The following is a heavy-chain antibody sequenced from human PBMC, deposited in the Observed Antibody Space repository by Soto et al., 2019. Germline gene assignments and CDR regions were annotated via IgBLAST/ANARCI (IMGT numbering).Heavy chain of an antibody. CDR1: DGSISSSSYY. D-gene: IGHD5-18*01. CDR3: AGGYSYGYYYYYGMDV. J-gene: IGHJ6*02. V-gene: IGHV4-39*01. CDR2: IYYSGST. Sequence: PSETLSLTCTVSDGSISSSSYYWGWIRQPPGKGLEWIGSIYYSGSTYYNPSLKSRVTISVDTSKNQFSLKLSSVTAADTAVYYFAGGYSYGYYYYYGMDVWGQGTTVT.